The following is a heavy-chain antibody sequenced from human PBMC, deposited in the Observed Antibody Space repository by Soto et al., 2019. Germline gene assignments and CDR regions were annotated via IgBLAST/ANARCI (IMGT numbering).Heavy chain of an antibody. D-gene: IGHD6-6*01. CDR1: GSSYA. V-gene: IGHV3-23*01. Sequence: EVHLLDSGGGLVQPGGSLRLSCAVSGSSYAMGWVRQAPGKGLEWVLSISGSGANTYYADSVRGRFTISRDNSKDTLYLQMNTLRAEDTAVYYCAKGSSSSGRSPFEYWGQGTLVTVSA. CDR2: ISGSGANT. J-gene: IGHJ4*02. CDR3: AKGSSSSGRSPFEY.